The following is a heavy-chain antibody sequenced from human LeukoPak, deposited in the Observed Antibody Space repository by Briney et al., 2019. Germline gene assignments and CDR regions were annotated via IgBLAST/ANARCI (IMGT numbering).Heavy chain of an antibody. Sequence: GGSLRLSCAASGFTFSSYAMSWVRQAPGKGLEWVSALSGGGGTTFYADSVQGRFTTSRDNSKNTVSLEMNSLRAEDTAVYYCAKDQFLEWLFHNWFDPWGQGTLVTVSS. D-gene: IGHD3-3*01. CDR2: LSGGGGTT. CDR3: AKDQFLEWLFHNWFDP. CDR1: GFTFSSYA. J-gene: IGHJ5*02. V-gene: IGHV3-23*01.